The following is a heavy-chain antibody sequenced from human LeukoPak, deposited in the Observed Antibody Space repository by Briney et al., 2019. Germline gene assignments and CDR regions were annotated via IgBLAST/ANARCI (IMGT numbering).Heavy chain of an antibody. J-gene: IGHJ4*02. CDR2: IYYSGST. D-gene: IGHD1-26*01. CDR3: ARSGSYSGPYVY. CDR1: GGSISSSSYC. Sequence: SETLSLTCTVSGGSISSSSYCWGWIRQPPGKGLEWIGSIYYSGSTYYNPSLKSRVTISVDTSKNQFSLKLSSVTAADTAVYYCARSGSYSGPYVYWGQGTVVTVSS. V-gene: IGHV4-39*01.